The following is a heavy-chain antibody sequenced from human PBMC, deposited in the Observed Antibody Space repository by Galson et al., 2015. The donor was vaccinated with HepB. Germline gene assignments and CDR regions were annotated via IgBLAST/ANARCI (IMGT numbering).Heavy chain of an antibody. CDR2: ITGSGDNT. CDR3: ATTRFGNGAYWTLEI. D-gene: IGHD4-17*01. CDR1: GFAFTNYA. Sequence: SLRLSCAASGFAFTNYAMNWVRQAPGRGLEWVSEITGSGDNTDYADSVKGRFTVARDNARNTVSLQMSSLTADDSAVYFYATTRFGNGAYWTLEIWGQGTLVTVAS. J-gene: IGHJ3*02. V-gene: IGHV3-23*01.